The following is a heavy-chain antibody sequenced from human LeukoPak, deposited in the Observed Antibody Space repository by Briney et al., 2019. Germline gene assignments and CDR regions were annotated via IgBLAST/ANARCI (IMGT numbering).Heavy chain of an antibody. V-gene: IGHV4-34*01. CDR3: ARGDEYTDYFLTY. Sequence: SETQTLTCTVHGGSFSGYYWTWIRQPPGKGLEWIGEINHSGRTTYNPSLKSRVTISVDTSKNHFSLKLSSLTAADTAVYYCARGDEYTDYFLTYGVQGTLVTVSS. D-gene: IGHD2/OR15-2a*01. J-gene: IGHJ4*02. CDR2: INHSGRT. CDR1: GGSFSGYY.